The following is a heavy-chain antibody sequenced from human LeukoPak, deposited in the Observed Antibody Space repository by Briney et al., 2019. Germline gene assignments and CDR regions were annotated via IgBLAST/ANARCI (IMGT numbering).Heavy chain of an antibody. CDR1: GYTFTDNA. V-gene: IGHV1-2*02. CDR2: INPNSGGT. Sequence: ASVKVSFKASGYTFTDNAMHWVRQAPGQGLEWMGWINPNSGGTNYAQKFQGRVTMTRDTSISTAYMELSRLRSDDTAVYYCARVQGYCSSTSCYPDTNFDYWGQGTLVTVSS. CDR3: ARVQGYCSSTSCYPDTNFDY. J-gene: IGHJ4*02. D-gene: IGHD2-2*01.